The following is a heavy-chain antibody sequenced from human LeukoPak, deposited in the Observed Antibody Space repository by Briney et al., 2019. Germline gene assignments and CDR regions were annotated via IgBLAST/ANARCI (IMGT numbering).Heavy chain of an antibody. J-gene: IGHJ6*03. V-gene: IGHV4-59*01. CDR3: AREAVAGTGSYYYYYYMDV. CDR1: GGSISSYY. Sequence: AETLSLTCTVSGGSISSYYWSWIRQPPGKGLEWIGYIYYSGSTNYNPSLRSRVTISVDTSKNQSSLKLSSVTAADTAVYYCAREAVAGTGSYYYYYYMDVWGKGTTVTVSS. D-gene: IGHD6-19*01. CDR2: IYYSGST.